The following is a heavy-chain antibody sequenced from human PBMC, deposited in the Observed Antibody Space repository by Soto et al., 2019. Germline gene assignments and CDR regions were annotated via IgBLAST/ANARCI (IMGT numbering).Heavy chain of an antibody. Sequence: PGGSLRLSCAASGFTFSSYAMSWVRQAPGKGLEWVSAISGSGGGTYYADSVKGRFTISRDNSKNTLYLQMNSLRAEDTAVYYCANNGRFVEVVAALPSGDLWGQGTMVTVSS. CDR1: GFTFSSYA. CDR2: ISGSGGGT. D-gene: IGHD2-15*01. V-gene: IGHV3-23*01. J-gene: IGHJ3*01. CDR3: ANNGRFVEVVAALPSGDL.